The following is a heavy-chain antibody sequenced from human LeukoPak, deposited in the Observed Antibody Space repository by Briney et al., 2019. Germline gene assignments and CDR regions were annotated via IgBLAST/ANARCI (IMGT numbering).Heavy chain of an antibody. Sequence: GASVKVSCTASGYTFTGYYMHWVRQAPGQGLEWMGWINPNSGGTNYAQKFQGRVTMTRDTSISTAYMELSRLRSDDTAVYYCARGLGYCSSTSCSPGAYYYYYGMDVWGQGTTVTVSS. J-gene: IGHJ6*02. CDR1: GYTFTGYY. D-gene: IGHD2-2*01. V-gene: IGHV1-2*02. CDR3: ARGLGYCSSTSCSPGAYYYYYGMDV. CDR2: INPNSGGT.